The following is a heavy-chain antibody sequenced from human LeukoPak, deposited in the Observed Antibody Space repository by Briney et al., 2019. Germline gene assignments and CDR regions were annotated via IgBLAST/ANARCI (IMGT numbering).Heavy chain of an antibody. CDR2: IGIDSGNT. CDR1: GFTFSDYS. Sequence: GGSLRLSCAASGFTFSDYSMNWVRQAPGKGLEWISYIGIDSGNTNYADSVKGRFTISRDNAKNSLYLQMNSLRAEDTAVYYCARSGRGVDSFYFYMDVWGKGTTVTVSS. CDR3: ARSGRGVDSFYFYMDV. D-gene: IGHD3-10*01. V-gene: IGHV3-48*04. J-gene: IGHJ6*03.